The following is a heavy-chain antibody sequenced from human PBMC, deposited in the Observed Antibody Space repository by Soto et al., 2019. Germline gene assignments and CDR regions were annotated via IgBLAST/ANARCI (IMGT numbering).Heavy chain of an antibody. CDR1: GGSISSYY. D-gene: IGHD6-13*01. CDR3: ARCIAAAVTSIDY. V-gene: IGHV4-59*08. Sequence: SETLSLTCTVSGGSISSYYWSWIRQPPGKGLEWIGYIYYSGSTYYNPSLKSRVTISVDTSKNQFSLKLSSVTAADTAVYYCARCIAAAVTSIDYWGQEPLVTVS. J-gene: IGHJ4*02. CDR2: IYYSGST.